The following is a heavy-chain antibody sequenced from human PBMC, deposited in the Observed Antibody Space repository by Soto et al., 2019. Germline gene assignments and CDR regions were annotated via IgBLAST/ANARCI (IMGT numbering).Heavy chain of an antibody. Sequence: QVQLVQSGAEVKKPGSSVKVSCKASGGTFSSYAISWVQQAPGQGLEWMGGIIPIFGTANYAQKFQGRVTITADESTSTAYMELSSLRSEDTAVYYCARDSSQSVSGEAVAEYFQHWGQGTLVTVSS. D-gene: IGHD2-2*01. V-gene: IGHV1-69*12. CDR3: ARDSSQSVSGEAVAEYFQH. CDR2: IIPIFGTA. J-gene: IGHJ1*01. CDR1: GGTFSSYA.